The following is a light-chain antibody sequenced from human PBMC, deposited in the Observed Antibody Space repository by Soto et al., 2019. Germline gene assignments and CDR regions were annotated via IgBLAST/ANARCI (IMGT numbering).Light chain of an antibody. Sequence: QSVLTQPPSVSGAPGQRVTISCTGSSSNIGAGYDVHWYQQLPGTAPKLLIYGNSNRPSGVPDRFSGSKSGTSDSLAITGLQAEDEADYYCQSYDSSQGYVVFGGGTKVTVL. J-gene: IGLJ2*01. V-gene: IGLV1-40*01. CDR3: QSYDSSQGYVV. CDR2: GNS. CDR1: SSNIGAGYD.